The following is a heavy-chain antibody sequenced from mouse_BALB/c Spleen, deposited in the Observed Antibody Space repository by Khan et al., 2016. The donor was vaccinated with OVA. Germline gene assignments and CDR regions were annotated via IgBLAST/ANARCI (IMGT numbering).Heavy chain of an antibody. V-gene: IGHV3-2*02. CDR2: ISYSGST. D-gene: IGHD1-1*01. J-gene: IGHJ1*01. CDR3: ARRYYYGHWYFDV. CDR1: GYSITSDYA. Sequence: EVQLQESGPGLVKPSQSLSLTCTVTGYSITSDYAWNWIRQFPGNKLEWMGYISYSGSTGYNPSLKSRLSIPRDTSNNQFFLQLNSVTTYDTATYYWARRYYYGHWYFDVWGAGTTVTVSS.